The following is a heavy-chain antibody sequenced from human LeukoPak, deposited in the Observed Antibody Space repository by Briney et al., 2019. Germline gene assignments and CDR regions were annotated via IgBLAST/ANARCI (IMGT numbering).Heavy chain of an antibody. J-gene: IGHJ4*02. V-gene: IGHV3-23*01. CDR3: ATDYARKPIEPAGTLDF. CDR1: GFTFSSYA. Sequence: GGSLRLSCAASGFTFSSYAMSWVRQAPGKGLEWVSAISGSGGSTYYADSVKGRFTISRDNSKNTLYLQTNSLRAEDTAVYYYATDYARKPIEPAGTLDFWGQGTLVTVSS. D-gene: IGHD6-13*01. CDR2: ISGSGGST.